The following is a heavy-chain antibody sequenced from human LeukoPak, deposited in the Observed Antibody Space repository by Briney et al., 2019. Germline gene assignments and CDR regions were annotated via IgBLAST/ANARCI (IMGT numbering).Heavy chain of an antibody. J-gene: IGHJ3*02. CDR3: AHRFFGDSSGWSDAFDI. CDR2: IYWDDDN. CDR1: GFSLSTRGVG. Sequence: SGPTLVKSTQTLTLTCTFSGFSLSTRGVGVGWIRQPPGKALEWLGLIYWDDDNRYSPSLKSRLTITKDTSKNQVVLTMTNMDPVDTGTYFCAHRFFGDSSGWSDAFDIWGQGTMVTVSS. V-gene: IGHV2-5*02. D-gene: IGHD6-19*01.